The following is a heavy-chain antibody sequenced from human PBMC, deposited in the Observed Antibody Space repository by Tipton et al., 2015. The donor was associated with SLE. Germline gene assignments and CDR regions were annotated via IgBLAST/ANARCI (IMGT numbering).Heavy chain of an antibody. Sequence: FLRLSCAASGFTFSSYAMSWVRQAPGKGLEWVSGINWNGGSTGYADSVKGRFTISRDNAKNSLYLQMNSLRAEDTALYYCARAGVVGALDYWGQGTLVTVSS. CDR3: ARAGVVGALDY. CDR1: GFTFSSYA. V-gene: IGHV3-20*04. J-gene: IGHJ4*02. CDR2: INWNGGST. D-gene: IGHD2-15*01.